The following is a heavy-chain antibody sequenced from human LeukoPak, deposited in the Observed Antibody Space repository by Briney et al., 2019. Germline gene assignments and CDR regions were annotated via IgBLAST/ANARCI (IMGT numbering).Heavy chain of an antibody. D-gene: IGHD6-13*01. CDR1: GYSISSGYY. CDR3: AREGRIAAAGTVGGGFDY. Sequence: PSETLSLTCTVSGYSISSGYYWGWIRQPPGKGLEWIGSIYHSGSTYYNPSLKSRVTISVDTSKNQFSLKLSSVTAADTAVYYCAREGRIAAAGTVGGGFDYWGQGTLVTVSS. J-gene: IGHJ4*02. V-gene: IGHV4-38-2*02. CDR2: IYHSGST.